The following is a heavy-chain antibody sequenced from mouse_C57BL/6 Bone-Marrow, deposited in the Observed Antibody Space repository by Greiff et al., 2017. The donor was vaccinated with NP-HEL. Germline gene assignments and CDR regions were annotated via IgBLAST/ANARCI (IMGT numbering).Heavy chain of an antibody. CDR3: ARSPGYFDY. CDR2: IRNKANGYTT. V-gene: IGHV7-3*01. Sequence: EVMLVESGGGLVQPGGSLSLSCAASGFTFTDYYMSWVRQPPGKALEWLGFIRNKANGYTTEYSASVKGRFTISRDNSQSILYLQMNAQRAEDSATYYCARSPGYFDYWGQGTTLTVSS. J-gene: IGHJ2*01. CDR1: GFTFTDYY.